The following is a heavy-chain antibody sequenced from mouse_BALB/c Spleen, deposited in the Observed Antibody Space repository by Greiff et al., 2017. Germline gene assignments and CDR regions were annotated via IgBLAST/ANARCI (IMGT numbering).Heavy chain of an antibody. CDR3: ARDQKGLTGGFAY. J-gene: IGHJ3*01. CDR2: ISDGGSYT. V-gene: IGHV5-4*02. Sequence: EVKLMESGGGLVKPGGSLKLSCAASGFTFSDYYMYWVRQTPEKRLEWVATISDGGSYTYYPDSVKGRFTISRDNAKNNLYLQMSSLKSEDTAMYYCARDQKGLTGGFAYWGQGTLVTVSA. D-gene: IGHD4-1*01. CDR1: GFTFSDYY.